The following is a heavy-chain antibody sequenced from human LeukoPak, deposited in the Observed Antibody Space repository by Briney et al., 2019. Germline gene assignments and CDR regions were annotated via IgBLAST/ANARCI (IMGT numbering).Heavy chain of an antibody. CDR2: ISGSGEET. CDR3: AILLDL. J-gene: IGHJ5*02. V-gene: IGHV3-23*01. Sequence: GGSLRLSSAAPGFTFSNYAMNWVRQAQGKGLEWVSSISGSGEETYYADSVKGRFTVSRDNSKNTVYVQMNSLRPEDTAVYFCAILLDLWGQGILVTVSS. CDR1: GFTFSNYA.